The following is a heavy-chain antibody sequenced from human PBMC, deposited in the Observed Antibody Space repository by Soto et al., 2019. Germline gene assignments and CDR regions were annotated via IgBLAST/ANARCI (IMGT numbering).Heavy chain of an antibody. Sequence: EVQLVESGGGLVQPGGSLRLSCAASGFTVSSNYMSWVRQAPGKGLEWVSVIYSGGSTYYADSVKGRFTISRDNSKNTLYLQMNSLRAEDTAVYYCARVRENWPNFDYWGQGTLVTVSS. CDR1: GFTVSSNY. CDR3: ARVRENWPNFDY. J-gene: IGHJ4*02. V-gene: IGHV3-66*01. CDR2: IYSGGST. D-gene: IGHD1-1*01.